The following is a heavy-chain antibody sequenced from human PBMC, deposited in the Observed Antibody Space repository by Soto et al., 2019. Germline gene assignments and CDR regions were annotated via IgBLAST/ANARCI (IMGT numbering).Heavy chain of an antibody. CDR1: EFTFSNYA. CDR2: ISYGGGTT. CDR3: AKKPGYYYDSTGYHFDY. Sequence: EVQLLESGGGLVQPGGSLRLSCAASEFTFSNYAMSWVRQAPGKGLEWVSAISYGGGTTYYADSVKGRFTISRDNSKNTLYLHMISLRAADTAVYYCAKKPGYYYDSTGYHFDYWGQGTLVTVSS. J-gene: IGHJ4*02. D-gene: IGHD3-22*01. V-gene: IGHV3-23*01.